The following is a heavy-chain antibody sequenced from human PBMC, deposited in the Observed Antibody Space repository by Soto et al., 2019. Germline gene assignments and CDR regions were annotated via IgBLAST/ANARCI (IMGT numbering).Heavy chain of an antibody. CDR1: GFTFSSYS. CDR3: AKARGASYYYDSSGYSKWFDP. CDR2: ISGSGVST. J-gene: IGHJ5*02. D-gene: IGHD3-22*01. V-gene: IGHV3-23*01. Sequence: GGSLRLSCAASGFTFSSYSMSWVRQAPWKGLEWVSAISGSGVSTYYADSVKGRFTISRDNSKNTLYLQMNSLRAEDTAVYYWAKARGASYYYDSSGYSKWFDPWGQGTLVTVSP.